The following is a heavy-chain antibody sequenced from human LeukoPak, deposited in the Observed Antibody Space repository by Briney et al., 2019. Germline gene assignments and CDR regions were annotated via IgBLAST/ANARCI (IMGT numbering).Heavy chain of an antibody. Sequence: ASVKVSCKASGFTFTRYDINWVRQATGQGLEWMGWMNPNNGNTGYAQTFQGRVTMTRDTFTSTAYMELRSLTSEDTAVYYCAAVDTAMVDFDYWGQGTLVTVSS. J-gene: IGHJ4*02. CDR1: GFTFTRYD. CDR2: MNPNNGNT. CDR3: AAVDTAMVDFDY. D-gene: IGHD5-18*01. V-gene: IGHV1-8*01.